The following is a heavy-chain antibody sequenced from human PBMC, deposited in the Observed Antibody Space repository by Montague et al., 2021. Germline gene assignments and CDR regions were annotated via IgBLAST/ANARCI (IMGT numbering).Heavy chain of an antibody. D-gene: IGHD7-27*01. CDR2: ISHDGTVT. V-gene: IGHV3-74*01. CDR1: GFTFSSYV. Sequence: SLRLSCAASGFTFSSYVMHWVRQAPGKGLVWVSRISHDGTVTTYADSVKGRFTISRDNAKNTLFLQMNSPRAEDTAVYYCTRDVNWDLFDYWGQGALVTVSS. CDR3: TRDVNWDLFDY. J-gene: IGHJ4*02.